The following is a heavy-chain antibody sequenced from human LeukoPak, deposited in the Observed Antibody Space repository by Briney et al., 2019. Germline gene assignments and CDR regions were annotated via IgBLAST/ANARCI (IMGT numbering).Heavy chain of an antibody. CDR3: ATGSPAADY. Sequence: SETLSLTCAVSGYSISSGYYWGWIGQPPGKGLEWIGSIYHSGSTYYNPSLKSRVTISVDTSKNQFSLKLSSVTAADTAVYYCATGSPAADYWGQGTLVTVSS. CDR2: IYHSGST. V-gene: IGHV4-38-2*01. D-gene: IGHD6-13*01. J-gene: IGHJ4*02. CDR1: GYSISSGYY.